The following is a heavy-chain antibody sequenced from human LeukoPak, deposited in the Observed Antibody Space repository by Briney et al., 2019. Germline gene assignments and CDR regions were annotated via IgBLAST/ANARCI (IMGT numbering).Heavy chain of an antibody. J-gene: IGHJ4*02. D-gene: IGHD3-22*01. CDR1: GFTFDNYA. CDR3: ARAFYYDMSGYYPDY. V-gene: IGHV3-43*02. Sequence: GGSLRLSCAASGFTFDNYAMHWVRQAPGKCLEWVSLIRGNGGNTYYADSVKGRFTISRDNSKNSLYLQMNGLRTEDTAFYYCARAFYYDMSGYYPDYWGQGTLVTVSS. CDR2: IRGNGGNT.